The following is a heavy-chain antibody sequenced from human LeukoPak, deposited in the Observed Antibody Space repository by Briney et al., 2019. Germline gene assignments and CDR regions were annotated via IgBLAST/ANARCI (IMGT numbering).Heavy chain of an antibody. D-gene: IGHD6-13*01. Sequence: GGSLRLSCAASGFTFSTYDMSWVRQAPGKGLGWVSAISVTGGTTYYADSVKGRFTISRDNSKNTLYLQMNSLRAEDTAVYYCAKGQQLVGYWGQGTLVTVSS. CDR1: GFTFSTYD. V-gene: IGHV3-23*01. CDR3: AKGQQLVGY. J-gene: IGHJ4*02. CDR2: ISVTGGTT.